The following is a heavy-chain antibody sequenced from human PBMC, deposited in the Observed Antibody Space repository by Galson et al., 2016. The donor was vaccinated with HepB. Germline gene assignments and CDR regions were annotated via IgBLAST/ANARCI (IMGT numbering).Heavy chain of an antibody. V-gene: IGHV4-59*01. Sequence: SETLSLTCNISGGSINNYYWTWIRQPPGRGLEWIGHVYFSGRTDYNPSLKSRVTISLDSSKNHFSLRLISVTAADTALYFCARTGGYYETSGYSFDYWGQGTLVTVAS. CDR2: VYFSGRT. J-gene: IGHJ4*02. D-gene: IGHD3-22*01. CDR1: GGSINNYY. CDR3: ARTGGYYETSGYSFDY.